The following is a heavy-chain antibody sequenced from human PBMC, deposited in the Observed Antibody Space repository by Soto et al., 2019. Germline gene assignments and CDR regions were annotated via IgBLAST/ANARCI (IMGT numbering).Heavy chain of an antibody. J-gene: IGHJ6*02. CDR3: AKDQGADYYYYGMDV. D-gene: IGHD1-26*01. CDR2: ISYDGSNK. V-gene: IGHV3-30*18. Sequence: GGSLRLSCAASGFTFSSYGMHWVRQAPGKGLEWVAVISYDGSNKYYADSVKGRFTISSDNSKNTLYLQMNSLRAEDTAVYYCAKDQGADYYYYGMDVWGQGTTVTVSS. CDR1: GFTFSSYG.